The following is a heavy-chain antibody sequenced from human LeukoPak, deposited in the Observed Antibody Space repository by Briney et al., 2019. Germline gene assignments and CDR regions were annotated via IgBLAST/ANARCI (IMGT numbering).Heavy chain of an antibody. Sequence: GRSLRLSCAASGFTFSSYAMHWVRQAPGKGLGWVAVISYDGSNKYYADSVKGRFTISRDNSKNTLYLQMNSLRAEDTAVYYCAKFFTGEYVRAFDVWGQGTMVTVSS. CDR2: ISYDGSNK. CDR1: GFTFSSYA. CDR3: AKFFTGEYVRAFDV. D-gene: IGHD3-10*02. V-gene: IGHV3-30*18. J-gene: IGHJ3*01.